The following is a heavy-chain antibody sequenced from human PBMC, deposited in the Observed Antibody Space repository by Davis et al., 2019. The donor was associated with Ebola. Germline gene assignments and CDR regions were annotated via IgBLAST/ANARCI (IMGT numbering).Heavy chain of an antibody. Sequence: MPSETLSLTCTISGGSITTSSVYWVWLRQSPGKGLEWIGTVSRVGNTFYNPSLMSRVTISVDTSKNQFSLKLSSVTAADTAVYYCARHLGWFDPWGQGTLVTVSS. CDR3: ARHLGWFDP. V-gene: IGHV4-39*01. CDR2: VSRVGNT. J-gene: IGHJ5*02. CDR1: GGSITTSSVY. D-gene: IGHD3-16*01.